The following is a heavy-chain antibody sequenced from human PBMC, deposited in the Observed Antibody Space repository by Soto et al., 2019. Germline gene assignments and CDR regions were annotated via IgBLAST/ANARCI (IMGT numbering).Heavy chain of an antibody. J-gene: IGHJ4*02. D-gene: IGHD4-4*01. Sequence: EVQLVQSGGGLVQPGGSLRLSCVGSGFTFNDFYMNWVRQAPGKGLEWVANIRPDGSETNYVESVKDRFTTSRDNAKNSLFLQMNSRRAGGTGVYYCAGWGGHDYNCWGQGILVSVSS. CDR3: AGWGGHDYNC. CDR2: IRPDGSET. CDR1: GFTFNDFY. V-gene: IGHV3-7*03.